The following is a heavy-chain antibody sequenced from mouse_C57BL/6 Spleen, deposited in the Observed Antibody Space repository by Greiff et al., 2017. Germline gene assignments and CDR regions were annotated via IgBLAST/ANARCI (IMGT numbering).Heavy chain of an antibody. V-gene: IGHV1-80*01. CDR1: GYAFSSYW. CDR3: ARRGEDGYYHYYAMDY. J-gene: IGHJ4*01. CDR2: IYPVDGDT. D-gene: IGHD2-3*01. Sequence: QVQLQQSGAELVKPGASVKISCNASGYAFSSYWMNWVKQWPGKGLEWIGQIYPVDGDTNYNGKFKGKATLTADKSSRTAYMQLSSLTSEDSAVYFCARRGEDGYYHYYAMDYWGQGTSVTVSS.